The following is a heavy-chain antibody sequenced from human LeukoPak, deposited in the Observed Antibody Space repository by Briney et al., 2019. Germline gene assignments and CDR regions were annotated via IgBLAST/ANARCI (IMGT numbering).Heavy chain of an antibody. J-gene: IGHJ4*02. Sequence: SQTLSLTCAISGDSVSGNSATWNWFRQSPARGLEWLGLTYYRSRWHNDFAISVKSRMTIKPDTSKNQFSLQLNSVTPEDTAVYYCARGYDFVWGSYRLDYWGQGTLVTVSS. CDR2: TYYRSRWHN. V-gene: IGHV6-1*01. D-gene: IGHD3-16*02. CDR3: ARGYDFVWGSYRLDY. CDR1: GDSVSGNSAT.